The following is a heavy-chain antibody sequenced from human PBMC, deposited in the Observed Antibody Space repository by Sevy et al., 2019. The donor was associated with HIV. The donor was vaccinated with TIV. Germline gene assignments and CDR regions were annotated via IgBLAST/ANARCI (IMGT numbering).Heavy chain of an antibody. CDR3: AKVTLLLEWLSPFDY. CDR2: ISGSGGST. CDR1: GFTFSSYA. Sequence: GGSLRLSCAASGFTFSSYAMSWVRQAPGKGLEWVSAISGSGGSTYYADSVKGRFTISRDNSKNTLYLQMNSLRAEDTAVYYCAKVTLLLEWLSPFDYWGQGTLVTVSS. D-gene: IGHD3-3*01. J-gene: IGHJ4*02. V-gene: IGHV3-23*01.